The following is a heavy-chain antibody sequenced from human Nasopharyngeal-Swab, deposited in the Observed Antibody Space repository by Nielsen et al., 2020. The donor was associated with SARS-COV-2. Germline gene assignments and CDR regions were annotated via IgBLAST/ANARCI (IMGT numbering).Heavy chain of an antibody. Sequence: WIRQPPGKGLEWIGEINHSGSTNHNPSLKSRVTISVDTSKNQFSLKLSSVTAADTAVYYCATGPDYDFWSGYVTEYGMDVWGQGTTVTVSS. V-gene: IGHV4-34*01. CDR2: INHSGST. J-gene: IGHJ6*02. CDR3: ATGPDYDFWSGYVTEYGMDV. D-gene: IGHD3-3*01.